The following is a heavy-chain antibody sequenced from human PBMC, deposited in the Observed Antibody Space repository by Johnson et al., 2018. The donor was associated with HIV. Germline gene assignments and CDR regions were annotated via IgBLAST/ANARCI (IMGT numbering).Heavy chain of an antibody. V-gene: IGHV3-30*04. CDR1: GFTFSSYA. CDR2: ISYDGSNK. J-gene: IGHJ3*02. CDR3: ARGGQWGIVGARGAFDI. D-gene: IGHD1-26*01. Sequence: QVQLVESGGGVVQPGRSLRLSCAASGFTFSSYAMHWVRQAPGKGLEWVAVISYDGSNKYYADSVKGRFTISRDNSKNTLYLQMNSLRAEDTAVYYCARGGQWGIVGARGAFDIWGQGTMVTVSS.